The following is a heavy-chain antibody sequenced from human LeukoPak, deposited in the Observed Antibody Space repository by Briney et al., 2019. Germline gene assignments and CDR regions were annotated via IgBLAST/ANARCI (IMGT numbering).Heavy chain of an antibody. CDR3: AKSGMDYCYGADYDLYLPV. D-gene: IGHD4/OR15-4a*01. J-gene: IGHJ6*04. V-gene: IGHV3-30*02. CDR1: GLPFCSLV. CDR2: IRYDGRNK. Sequence: GGSLRLSWAASGLPFCSLVMHWVRQAPGKGPEWVAFIRYDGRNKYYADSVKGRFTISRGKSQKPLYLQMNRLKAEGQGRYYFAKSGMDYCYGADYDLYLPVWGKGTMVTISS.